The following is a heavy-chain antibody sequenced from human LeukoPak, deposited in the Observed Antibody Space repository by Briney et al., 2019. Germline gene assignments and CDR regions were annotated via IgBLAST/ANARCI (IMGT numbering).Heavy chain of an antibody. Sequence: SETLSLTCTVSGYSISSGYYWGWIRRPPVKGLEWIGSIYHSGSTYYNQSLKSRVTISVDTSKNQFSLKLSSVTAADTAVYYCARDLLTMVRGVTGAIFDYWGQGTLVTVSS. CDR3: ARDLLTMVRGVTGAIFDY. CDR2: IYHSGST. J-gene: IGHJ4*02. D-gene: IGHD3-10*01. V-gene: IGHV4-38-2*02. CDR1: GYSISSGYY.